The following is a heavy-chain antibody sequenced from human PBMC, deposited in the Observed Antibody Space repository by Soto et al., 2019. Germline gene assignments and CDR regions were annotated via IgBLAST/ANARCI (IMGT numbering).Heavy chain of an antibody. J-gene: IGHJ3*02. CDR1: GFTFSSYV. V-gene: IGHV3-33*01. CDR2: IWYDGSNK. D-gene: IGHD3-9*01. CDR3: ARDHSLFHYDILTGYALDI. Sequence: GGSLRLSCAASGFTFSSYVMHWVRQAPGKGLEWVAVIWYDGSNKYYADSVKGRFTISRDNSKNTLYLQMNSLRAEDTAVYYCARDHSLFHYDILTGYALDIWGQGTMVTVSS.